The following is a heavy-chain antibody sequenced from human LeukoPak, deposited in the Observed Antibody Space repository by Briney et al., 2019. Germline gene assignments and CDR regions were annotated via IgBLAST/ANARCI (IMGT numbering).Heavy chain of an antibody. Sequence: PGGSLRLSCAVSGFSVSNKYLSWVRQAPGKGLEWVSVFYTGGDKYYADSVTGRFTISRDNSKNTLYLQMKSLRAEDTAVYYCARTDETAPAEDFQHWGQGTLVTVSS. V-gene: IGHV3-53*01. CDR3: ARTDETAPAEDFQH. J-gene: IGHJ1*01. CDR2: FYTGGDK. D-gene: IGHD2-21*02. CDR1: GFSVSNKY.